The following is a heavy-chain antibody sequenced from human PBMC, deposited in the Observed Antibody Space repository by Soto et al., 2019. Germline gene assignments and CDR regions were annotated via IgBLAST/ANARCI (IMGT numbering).Heavy chain of an antibody. D-gene: IGHD2-2*01. CDR1: GGSFSGYY. CDR2: INHSGST. Sequence: PSETLSLTCAVYGGSFSGYYWSWIRQPPGKGLEWIGEINHSGSTNYNPSLKSRVTISVDTSKNQFSLKLSSVTAAGTAVYYCARGELDIVVVPAAHYYYYYGMDVWGQGTTVTVSS. CDR3: ARGELDIVVVPAAHYYYYYGMDV. J-gene: IGHJ6*02. V-gene: IGHV4-34*01.